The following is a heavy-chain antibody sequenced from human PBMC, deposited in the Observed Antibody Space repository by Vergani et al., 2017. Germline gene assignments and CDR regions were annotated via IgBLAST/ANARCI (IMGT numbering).Heavy chain of an antibody. Sequence: EVQLVESGGVVVQPGGSLRLSCAASGFTFSSYAMSWVRQAPGKGLEWVSAISGSGGSTYYADSVKGRFTISRDNSKNTLYLQMNSLRAEDTAVYYCAKDLRYSSGWNGVYWGQGTLVTVSS. D-gene: IGHD6-19*01. CDR3: AKDLRYSSGWNGVY. V-gene: IGHV3-23*04. J-gene: IGHJ4*02. CDR2: ISGSGGST. CDR1: GFTFSSYA.